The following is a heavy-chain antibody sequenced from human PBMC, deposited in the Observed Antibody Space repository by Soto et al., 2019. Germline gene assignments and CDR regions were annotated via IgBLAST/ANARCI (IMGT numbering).Heavy chain of an antibody. CDR2: FDPEDGET. V-gene: IGHV1-24*01. Sequence: VASVKVSCKVSGYTLTELSMHWVRQAPGKGLEWMGGFDPEDGETIYAQKFQGRVTMTEDTSTDTAYMELSSLRSEDTAVYYCATKGPTYYDFWSGYLTPNYYGMDVWGQGTTVTVSS. CDR1: GYTLTELS. J-gene: IGHJ6*02. D-gene: IGHD3-3*01. CDR3: ATKGPTYYDFWSGYLTPNYYGMDV.